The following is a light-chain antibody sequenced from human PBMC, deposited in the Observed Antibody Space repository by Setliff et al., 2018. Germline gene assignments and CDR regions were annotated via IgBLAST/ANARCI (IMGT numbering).Light chain of an antibody. CDR2: DVN. V-gene: IGLV2-14*03. CDR3: GSYRGGDTLSYV. Sequence: QSVLTQPASVSGSPGQSITISCTGTTSDVGNYNYVSWYQQHPGKVPKLIIFDVNSRPSGVSSRFSGSKSGNTASLTISGLQAEDEGDYFCGSYRGGDTLSYVLGTGTKGTVL. CDR1: TSDVGNYNY. J-gene: IGLJ1*01.